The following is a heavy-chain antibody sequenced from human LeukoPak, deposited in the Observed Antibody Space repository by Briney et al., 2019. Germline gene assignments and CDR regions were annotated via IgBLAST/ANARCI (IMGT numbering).Heavy chain of an antibody. Sequence: SEPVSLMCTVSGRSISSCIYYWGWIRQPPGKGLEWFGGIYYSGSPYYSPARQCRVTISVDTSKNQFSLKLSSVTAADTAVYYCARHRNEYDYGDYQVIDYWGQGTLVTVS. CDR3: ARHRNEYDYGDYQVIDY. CDR2: IYYSGSP. CDR1: GRSISSCIYY. V-gene: IGHV4-39*01. J-gene: IGHJ4*02. D-gene: IGHD4-17*01.